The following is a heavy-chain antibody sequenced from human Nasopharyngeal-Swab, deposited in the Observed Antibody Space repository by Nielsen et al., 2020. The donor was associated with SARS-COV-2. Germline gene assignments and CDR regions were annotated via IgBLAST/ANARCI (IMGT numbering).Heavy chain of an antibody. CDR1: GFSLSTSGMC. Sequence: SGPTLVKPTQTRTLTCTFSGFSLSTSGMCVSGIRQPQGKALEWLALIDWDDDKYYSTSLKTRLTISKDTSKNQVVLTMTNMDPVDTATYYCARTTYYYDSSGYSHYFDYWGQGTLVTVSS. J-gene: IGHJ4*02. CDR3: ARTTYYYDSSGYSHYFDY. CDR2: IDWDDDK. D-gene: IGHD3-22*01. V-gene: IGHV2-70*01.